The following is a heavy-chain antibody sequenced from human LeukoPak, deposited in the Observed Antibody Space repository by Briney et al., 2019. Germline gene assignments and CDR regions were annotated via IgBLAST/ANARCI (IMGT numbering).Heavy chain of an antibody. CDR3: ARAGSSSWSSPYYFDY. V-gene: IGHV1-69*02. J-gene: IGHJ4*02. CDR2: IIPILGIA. Sequence: SVKVSCKASGGTFSSYTISWVRQAPGQGLEWMGRIIPILGIANYAQKFQGRVTITADKSTSTASMELSSLRSEDTAVYYCARAGSSSWSSPYYFDYWGQGTLVTVSS. CDR1: GGTFSSYT. D-gene: IGHD6-13*01.